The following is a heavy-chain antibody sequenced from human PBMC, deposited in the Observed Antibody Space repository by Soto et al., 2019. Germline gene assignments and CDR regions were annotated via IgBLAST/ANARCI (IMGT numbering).Heavy chain of an antibody. CDR1: GGSISSYY. CDR2: IYYSGST. J-gene: IGHJ3*02. D-gene: IGHD3-10*01. CDR3: ARVWGGAFDI. V-gene: IGHV4-59*01. Sequence: SETLSLTCTVSGGSISSYYWSWIRQPPGKGLEWIGYIYYSGSTNYNPSLKSRVTISVYTSKNQFSLKLSSVTAADTAAYYCARVWGGAFDIWGQGTMVTVSS.